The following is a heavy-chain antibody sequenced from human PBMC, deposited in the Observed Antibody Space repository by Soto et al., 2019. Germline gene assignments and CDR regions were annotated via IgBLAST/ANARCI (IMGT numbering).Heavy chain of an antibody. CDR2: IKSKTDGGTT. CDR3: ATAGNYDSSGYHFDAFDI. J-gene: IGHJ3*02. V-gene: IGHV3-15*01. Sequence: EVQLVESGGGLVKPGGSLRLSCAASGFTFSNAWMSWVRQAPGKGLEWVGRIKSKTDGGTTDYAAPVKGRFTISRDDSKXTXSLQMNSLKTEDTAVYYCATAGNYDSSGYHFDAFDIWGQGTMVTVSS. D-gene: IGHD3-22*01. CDR1: GFTFSNAW.